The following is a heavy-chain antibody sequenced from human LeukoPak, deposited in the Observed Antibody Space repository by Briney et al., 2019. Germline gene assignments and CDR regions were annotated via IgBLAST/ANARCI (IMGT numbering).Heavy chain of an antibody. Sequence: GGSLRLSCAASGITFSSYAMSWVRQAPGKGLEWVSAISGSGGSTYYADSVKGRFTISRDNSKNTLYLQMNSLRAEDTAVYYCAKDLSSGWYSSDAFDIWGQGTMVTVSS. D-gene: IGHD6-19*01. V-gene: IGHV3-23*01. J-gene: IGHJ3*02. CDR2: ISGSGGST. CDR3: AKDLSSGWYSSDAFDI. CDR1: GITFSSYA.